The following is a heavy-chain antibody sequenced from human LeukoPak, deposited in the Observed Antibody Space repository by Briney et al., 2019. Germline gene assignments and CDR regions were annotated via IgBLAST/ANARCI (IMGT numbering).Heavy chain of an antibody. V-gene: IGHV5-51*01. D-gene: IGHD4-11*01. CDR1: GYTFTDYW. Sequence: GESLKISCKTSGYTFTDYWIGWVRQMPGKGLEWMGIVWPDDSDTRYSSSLQGQVTISADKSTATAFLQWGSLKASDTAIYFCARQVGKILTVTPRYFDIWGQGTLVTVSS. CDR2: VWPDDSDT. J-gene: IGHJ4*02. CDR3: ARQVGKILTVTPRYFDI.